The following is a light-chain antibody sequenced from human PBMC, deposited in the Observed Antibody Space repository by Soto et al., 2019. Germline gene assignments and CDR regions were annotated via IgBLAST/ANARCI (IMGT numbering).Light chain of an antibody. CDR3: AAWDDGLRGEV. Sequence: QSVLTQPPSASGTPGQRVTISCSGSSSNVGSNYVYWYQQLPGTAPKLLIYRNNQRPSGVPARFSGSKSGTSASLAISALRSEDEADYYCAAWDDGLRGEVFGGGTKLTVL. CDR1: SSNVGSNY. J-gene: IGLJ2*01. V-gene: IGLV1-47*01. CDR2: RNN.